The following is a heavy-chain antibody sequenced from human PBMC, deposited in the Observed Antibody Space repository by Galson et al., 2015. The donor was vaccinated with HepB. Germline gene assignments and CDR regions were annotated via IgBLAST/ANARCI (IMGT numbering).Heavy chain of an antibody. CDR1: GFTFSSYA. CDR3: AKDQLASRPAAILYFDL. J-gene: IGHJ2*01. D-gene: IGHD2-2*01. CDR2: ISGSGGST. V-gene: IGHV3-23*01. Sequence: SLRLSCAASGFTFSSYAMSWVRQAPGKGLEWVSAISGSGGSTYYADTVKGRFTISRDNSKNTLYLQMNSLRAEDTAVYYCAKDQLASRPAAILYFDLWGRGTLVTVSS.